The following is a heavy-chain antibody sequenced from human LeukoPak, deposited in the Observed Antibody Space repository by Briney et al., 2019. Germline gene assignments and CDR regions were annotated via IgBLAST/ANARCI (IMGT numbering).Heavy chain of an antibody. Sequence: GGSLRLSCAASGFTFSAYAVMWVRQAPGQGLEWVSAITSRGAASYADSVKGRFTISRNNSKNMLYLEMHSLRAEDTARYFCARDPNGDYIGAFEFWGQGTGVTVSS. D-gene: IGHD4-17*01. CDR3: ARDPNGDYIGAFEF. CDR2: ITSRGAA. CDR1: GFTFSAYA. J-gene: IGHJ3*01. V-gene: IGHV3-23*01.